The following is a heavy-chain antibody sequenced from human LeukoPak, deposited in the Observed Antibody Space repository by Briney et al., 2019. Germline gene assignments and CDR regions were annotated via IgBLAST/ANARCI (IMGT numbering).Heavy chain of an antibody. CDR3: ARQVVAATTHFDY. CDR2: IYTSGST. J-gene: IGHJ4*02. V-gene: IGHV4-61*02. D-gene: IGHD2-15*01. Sequence: SQTLSLTCTVSGGSISSGSYYWSWIRQPAGKGLEWIGRIYTSGSTNYNPSLKSRVTISVDTSKNQFSLKLGSVTAADTAVYYCARQVVAATTHFDYWGQGTLVTVSS. CDR1: GGSISSGSYY.